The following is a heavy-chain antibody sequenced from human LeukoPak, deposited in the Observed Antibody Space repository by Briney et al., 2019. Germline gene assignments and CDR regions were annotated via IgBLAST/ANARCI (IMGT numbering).Heavy chain of an antibody. CDR3: ARALTMDRGVNPGY. CDR1: GYTFTSYD. Sequence: ASVKVSCKASGYTFTSYDINWVRQATGQGLEWMGWMNPNSGNTGYAQKFQGRVTMTRNTSISTAYMELSSLRSEDTAVYYCARALTMDRGVNPGYWGQGTLVTVSS. CDR2: MNPNSGNT. D-gene: IGHD3-10*01. V-gene: IGHV1-8*01. J-gene: IGHJ4*02.